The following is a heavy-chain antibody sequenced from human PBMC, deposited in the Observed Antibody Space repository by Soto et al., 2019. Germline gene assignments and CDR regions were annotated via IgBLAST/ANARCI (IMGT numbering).Heavy chain of an antibody. J-gene: IGHJ4*02. CDR1: GFNFRTYW. D-gene: IGHD5-18*01. Sequence: EVQLVESGGGLVQPGGSLRLSCAASGFNFRTYWMSWVRQAPGKGLEWVANIKEDGSDKYYVDSVKGRLNVSRDNAKNLLYLQLNSVRAEDTAVYYCAREGLSYGPKGAVFDHWGQGSLVTVSS. V-gene: IGHV3-7*03. CDR2: IKEDGSDK. CDR3: AREGLSYGPKGAVFDH.